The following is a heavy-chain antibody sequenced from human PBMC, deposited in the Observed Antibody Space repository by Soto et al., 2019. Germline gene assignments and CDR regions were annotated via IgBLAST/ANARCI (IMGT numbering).Heavy chain of an antibody. CDR2: INHSGST. Sequence: SETLSLTCAVYGGSFSGYYWSWIRQPPGKGLEWIGEINHSGSTNYNPSLKSRVTISVDTSKNQFSLKLSSVTAADTAVYYCARVYDFWSGYYTPGFHYYYMDVWGKGTTVTVSS. V-gene: IGHV4-34*01. D-gene: IGHD3-3*01. CDR3: ARVYDFWSGYYTPGFHYYYMDV. CDR1: GGSFSGYY. J-gene: IGHJ6*03.